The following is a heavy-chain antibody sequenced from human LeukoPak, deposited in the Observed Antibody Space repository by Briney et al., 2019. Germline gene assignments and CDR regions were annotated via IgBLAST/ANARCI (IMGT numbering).Heavy chain of an antibody. D-gene: IGHD3-22*01. V-gene: IGHV4-59*07. J-gene: IGHJ4*02. Sequence: SDTLSLICTVSGGSISSYYWSWIRQPPGKGLEWIGNIYDSGSTNYNTSLKSRVTISVDTSKNQCSLKLSSVTAADTAVYYCARQSISGSSLSYFDYWGQGTLVNVSS. CDR1: GGSISSYY. CDR3: ARQSISGSSLSYFDY. CDR2: IYDSGST.